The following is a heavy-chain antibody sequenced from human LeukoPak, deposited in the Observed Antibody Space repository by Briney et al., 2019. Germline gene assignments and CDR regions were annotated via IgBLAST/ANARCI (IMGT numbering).Heavy chain of an antibody. Sequence: GSSVKVSCKASGGTFSSYAISWVRQAPGQGLEWMGGIIPIFGTANYAQKFQGRVTITADESTSTAYMELRSLRSDDTAVYYCARLTDTTVAPCDYWGQGTLVTVSS. J-gene: IGHJ4*02. CDR3: ARLTDTTVAPCDY. D-gene: IGHD5-18*01. V-gene: IGHV1-69*01. CDR1: GGTFSSYA. CDR2: IIPIFGTA.